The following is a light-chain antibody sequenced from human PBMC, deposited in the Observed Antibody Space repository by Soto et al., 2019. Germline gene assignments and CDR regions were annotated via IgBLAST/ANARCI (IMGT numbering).Light chain of an antibody. CDR2: DVS. V-gene: IGLV2-14*01. J-gene: IGLJ2*01. CDR1: GSDVGGYNY. CDR3: SSYTSASTPLV. Sequence: QSALTQPASVSGSPGQSITISCTGTGSDVGGYNYVSWYQQHPGKAPKVMIYDVSNRPSGVSNRFSGSKSGNTASLTISGLQAEDEADYYCSSYTSASTPLVFGGGTKLPVL.